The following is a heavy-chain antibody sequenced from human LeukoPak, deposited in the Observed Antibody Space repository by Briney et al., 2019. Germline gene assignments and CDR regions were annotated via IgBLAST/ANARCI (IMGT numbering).Heavy chain of an antibody. CDR2: IIPILGIA. CDR3: ARDGAPVEMATINTFDI. Sequence: SVKVSFKASGGTFSSYAISWVRQAPGQGLEWMGRIIPILGIANYAQKFQGRVTITADKSTSTAYMELSSLRSEDTAVYYCARDGAPVEMATINTFDIWGQGTMVTVSS. D-gene: IGHD5-24*01. V-gene: IGHV1-69*04. J-gene: IGHJ3*02. CDR1: GGTFSSYA.